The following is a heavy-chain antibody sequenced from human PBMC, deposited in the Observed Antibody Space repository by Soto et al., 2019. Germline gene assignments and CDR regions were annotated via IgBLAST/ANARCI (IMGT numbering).Heavy chain of an antibody. CDR2: IRSKAYGGTT. J-gene: IGHJ4*02. Sequence: GGSLRLSCTASGFTFGDYAMSWVRQAPGKGLEWVGFIRSKAYGGTTEYAASVKGRFTISRDDSKSIAYLQMNSLKTEYTAVYYCTRGVVVPAIVFDYWGQGTLVTVSS. D-gene: IGHD2-2*01. CDR3: TRGVVVPAIVFDY. CDR1: GFTFGDYA. V-gene: IGHV3-49*04.